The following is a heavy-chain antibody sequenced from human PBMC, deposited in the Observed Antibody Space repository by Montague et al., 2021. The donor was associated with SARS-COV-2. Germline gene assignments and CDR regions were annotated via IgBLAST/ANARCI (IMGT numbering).Heavy chain of an antibody. Sequence: SETLSLTCTVSGGSISSTTYRWGWNRPPQGKGLEWIGFISYSGTTFYNPYLKSRISMSVDTPKSQFSLSSASATAADTAVYYCARHYGSNLDSWGQGILVAVSS. CDR2: ISYSGTT. CDR1: GGSISSTTYR. J-gene: IGHJ4*02. CDR3: ARHYGSNLDS. D-gene: IGHD4-17*01. V-gene: IGHV4-39*01.